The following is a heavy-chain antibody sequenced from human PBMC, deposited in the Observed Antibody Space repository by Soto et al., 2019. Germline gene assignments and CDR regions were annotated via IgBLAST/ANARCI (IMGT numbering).Heavy chain of an antibody. D-gene: IGHD1-1*01. CDR1: GFTFINYA. CDR3: VRDLYRSATMPCLDH. V-gene: IGHV3-23*01. Sequence: VGSLRLSCEASGFTFINYAMSWVRQSRGKGLEWVSSISDTGGDSYYADSMDGRFTVSRDNSKNTLYLQINSLRAEDTAIYYCVRDLYRSATMPCLDHWGQGALVTVSS. J-gene: IGHJ4*02. CDR2: ISDTGGDS.